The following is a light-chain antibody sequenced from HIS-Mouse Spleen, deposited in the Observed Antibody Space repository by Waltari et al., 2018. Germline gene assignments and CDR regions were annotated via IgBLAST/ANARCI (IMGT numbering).Light chain of an antibody. CDR1: QGISSH. CDR2: AAS. Sequence: DIQLTQSPSFLSASVGDRVTITCRATQGISSHVAWYQQKPGKAPKLLVYAASTLQSGVPSRFSGSGSGTEVTLTISRLQPEDFATYCCQQLNSSHPQFGQGAKVEIE. CDR3: QQLNSSHPQ. V-gene: IGKV1-9*01. J-gene: IGKJ1*01.